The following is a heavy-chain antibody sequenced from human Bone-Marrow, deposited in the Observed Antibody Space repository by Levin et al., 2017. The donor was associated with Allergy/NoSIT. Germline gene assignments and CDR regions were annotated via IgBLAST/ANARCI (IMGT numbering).Heavy chain of an antibody. J-gene: IGHJ5*02. CDR2: INAANGYT. D-gene: IGHD3-3*01. CDR3: TRGGSFDDFLRGYYDGNYFDP. Sequence: KTGGSLRLSCKASGSSFTTYVMHWVRQAPGQRPEWMGWINAANGYTQYSERMKDRVSITRDTSANVVYMHLSRLTSEDTAVYYCTRGGSFDDFLRGYYDGNYFDPWGQGTLVTVSS. CDR1: GSSFTTYV. V-gene: IGHV1-3*01.